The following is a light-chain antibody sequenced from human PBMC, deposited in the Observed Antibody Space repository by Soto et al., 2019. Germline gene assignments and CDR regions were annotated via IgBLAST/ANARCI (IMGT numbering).Light chain of an antibody. CDR1: QGISDY. Sequence: DIQMTQSPSSLSASVGDRVTITCRASQGISDYLAWYQQKPGKDPKLLIYAASTLQSGLPSRFSGSGSRKHFTLAISGLQPEDVATYYCQKYNSAPYTFGQGTKLEIK. J-gene: IGKJ2*01. V-gene: IGKV1-27*01. CDR3: QKYNSAPYT. CDR2: AAS.